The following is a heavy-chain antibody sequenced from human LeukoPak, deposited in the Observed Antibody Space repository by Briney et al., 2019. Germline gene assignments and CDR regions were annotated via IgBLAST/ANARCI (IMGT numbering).Heavy chain of an antibody. Sequence: ASVKVSCKASGYIFSGYYMHWVRQAPGEGLEWVGRINPDTGDPNYARKFRGWVTITTDTSISSGYMELSRLKSDDTPVYYCVTGDYFDYWGQGTLVIVSS. CDR3: VTGDYFDY. V-gene: IGHV1-2*04. J-gene: IGHJ4*02. CDR1: GYIFSGYY. CDR2: INPDTGDP.